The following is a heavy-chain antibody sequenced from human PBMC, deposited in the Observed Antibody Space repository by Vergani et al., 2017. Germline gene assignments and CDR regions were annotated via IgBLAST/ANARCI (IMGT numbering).Heavy chain of an antibody. Sequence: EVQLVESGGGLVKPGGSLRLSCAASGFTFSSYSMNWVRQAPGKGLEWVSSISSSSSYIYYADSVKGRFTISRDNSKNTLYLQMNSLRAEDTAVYYCAKFWGAVSSWYSRKADYYYGMDVWGQGTTVTVSS. J-gene: IGHJ6*02. CDR2: ISSSSSYI. CDR3: AKFWGAVSSWYSRKADYYYGMDV. D-gene: IGHD6-13*01. CDR1: GFTFSSYS. V-gene: IGHV3-21*04.